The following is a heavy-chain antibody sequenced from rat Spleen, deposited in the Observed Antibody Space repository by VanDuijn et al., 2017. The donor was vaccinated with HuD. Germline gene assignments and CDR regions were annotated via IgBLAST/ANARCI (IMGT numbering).Heavy chain of an antibody. J-gene: IGHJ2*01. V-gene: IGHV5-7*01. CDR1: GFTFSDYN. CDR3: ARSGPYFDY. CDR2: ISYDGGST. Sequence: EVQLVESGGGLVQPGRSLKLSCAASGFTFSDYNMAWVRQAPKEGLEWVATISYDGGSTYYRDSVKGRFTISRDNAKSTLYLQMDSLRSEDTATYYCARSGPYFDYWGQGVMVTVSS. D-gene: IGHD1-1*01.